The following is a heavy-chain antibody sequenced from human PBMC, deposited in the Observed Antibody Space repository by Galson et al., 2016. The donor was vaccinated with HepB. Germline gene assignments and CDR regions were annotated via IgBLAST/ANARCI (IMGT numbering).Heavy chain of an antibody. D-gene: IGHD2-15*01. J-gene: IGHJ3*02. V-gene: IGHV4-34*01. Sequence: SETLSLTCAVHGGSFRGSYWTWIRQSPGKGLEWIGEMDHSGRSNYNPSLKSRVTILVETSKNQFSLKMNSVTAADTALYYCVQGPRNVDVGVAATPIQIDAFDIWAQGTMVIVSS. CDR3: VQGPRNVDVGVAATPIQIDAFDI. CDR2: MDHSGRS. CDR1: GGSFRGSY.